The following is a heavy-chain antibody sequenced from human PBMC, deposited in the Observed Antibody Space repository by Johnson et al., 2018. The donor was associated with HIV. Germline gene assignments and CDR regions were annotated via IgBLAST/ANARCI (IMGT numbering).Heavy chain of an antibody. V-gene: IGHV3-74*02. CDR2: ISTDGGRT. CDR3: ARGDDSSAWGAFDI. CDR1: GFTFRNYW. D-gene: IGHD3-22*01. J-gene: IGHJ3*02. Sequence: VHLVESGGGLVQPGGTLRLSCVVSGFTFRNYWMEWVRQAPGKGLVWVSRISTDGGRTTYADSVKDRFTISRDNSKNTLYLQMNSLRAEDTAVYYCARGDDSSAWGAFDIWGQGTMVTVSS.